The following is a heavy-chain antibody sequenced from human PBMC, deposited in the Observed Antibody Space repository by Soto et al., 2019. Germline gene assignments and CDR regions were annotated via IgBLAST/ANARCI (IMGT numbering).Heavy chain of an antibody. CDR2: IYYSGST. J-gene: IGHJ5*02. Sequence: SETLSLTCTVSGGSISTYYWNWIRQPPGKGLEWIAYIYYSGSTNYNPSLKSRVTISVDTSKNQFSLKLSSVTAADTAVYYCARGFDPNWFDPWGQGTLVTVSS. CDR3: ARGFDPNWFDP. D-gene: IGHD3-9*01. V-gene: IGHV4-59*01. CDR1: GGSISTYY.